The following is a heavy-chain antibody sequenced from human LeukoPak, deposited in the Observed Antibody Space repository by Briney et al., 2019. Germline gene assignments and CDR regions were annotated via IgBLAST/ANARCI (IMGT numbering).Heavy chain of an antibody. CDR3: ASRYSSSYGYWFDP. J-gene: IGHJ5*02. D-gene: IGHD6-13*01. V-gene: IGHV1-8*01. CDR2: MNPNSGNT. CDR1: GYTFTSYD. Sequence: ASVKVSCKASGYTFTSYDINWVRQATGQGLEWMGWMNPNSGNTGYAQKFQGRVTMTRNTSISTAYMEQSSLRSEDTAVYYCASRYSSSYGYWFDPWGQGTLVTVSS.